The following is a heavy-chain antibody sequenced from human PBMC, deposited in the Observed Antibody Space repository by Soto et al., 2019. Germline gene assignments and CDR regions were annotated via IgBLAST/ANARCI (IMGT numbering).Heavy chain of an antibody. CDR1: GDSISSSSFY. J-gene: IGHJ4*02. V-gene: IGHV4-39*01. D-gene: IGHD1-26*01. Sequence: SETLSLTYTVSGDSISSSSFYWGWISQPPGKGLEWIGHIFHTGATYQNPTLKSRLRMSVDTSKNQFSLNLSSVTATDTAVYYCARRRIVPTTNFDYWGQGTLVTVFS. CDR3: ARRRIVPTTNFDY. CDR2: IFHTGAT.